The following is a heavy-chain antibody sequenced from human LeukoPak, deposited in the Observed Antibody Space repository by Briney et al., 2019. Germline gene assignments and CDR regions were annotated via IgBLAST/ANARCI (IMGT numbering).Heavy chain of an antibody. CDR3: ARGLVYDRY. CDR2: ISSSSSTI. V-gene: IGHV3-48*04. D-gene: IGHD6-19*01. Sequence: GGFLRLSCAASGFTFSSYSMNWVRQAPGKGLEWVSYISSSSSTIYYADSVKGRFTISRDNAKNSLYLQMNSLRAEDTAVYYCARGLVYDRYWGQGTLVTVSS. CDR1: GFTFSSYS. J-gene: IGHJ4*02.